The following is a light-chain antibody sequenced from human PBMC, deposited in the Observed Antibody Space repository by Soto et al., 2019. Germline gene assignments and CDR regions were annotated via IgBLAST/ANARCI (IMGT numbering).Light chain of an antibody. V-gene: IGKV3-15*01. CDR2: GAS. J-gene: IGKJ3*01. Sequence: DIVLPQSPATLSVSPGERAPLSCRASQSVNNTLAWYQQKPGQAPRLLIYGASTRATGVPPRFSGSGSGTEFTLTISSLEPEDFAVYYCQQRSNWPTTFGPGTKVDIK. CDR3: QQRSNWPTT. CDR1: QSVNNT.